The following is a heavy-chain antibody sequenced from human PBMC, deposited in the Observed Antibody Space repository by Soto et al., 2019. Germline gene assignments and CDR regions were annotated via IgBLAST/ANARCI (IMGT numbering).Heavy chain of an antibody. CDR2: ISYDGSNK. J-gene: IGHJ4*02. Sequence: QVQLVESGGGVVQPGRSLRLSCAASGFTFSSYGMHWVRQAPGKGLEWVAVISYDGSNKYYADSVKGRFTISRDNSKNTLYLQMNSLRAEDTAVYYCANADGELFPPFDYWGQGTLVTVSS. CDR1: GFTFSSYG. V-gene: IGHV3-30*18. D-gene: IGHD3-10*01. CDR3: ANADGELFPPFDY.